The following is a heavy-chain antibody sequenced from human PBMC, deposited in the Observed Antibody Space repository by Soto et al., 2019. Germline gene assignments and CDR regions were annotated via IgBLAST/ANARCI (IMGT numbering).Heavy chain of an antibody. J-gene: IGHJ4*02. V-gene: IGHV3-11*01. D-gene: IGHD6-6*01. CDR1: GFTFSDYY. CDR2: ISSSSSTK. Sequence: GGSLRLSCAASGFTFSDYYMSWIRQAPGKGLEGVSHISSSSSTKYYTASLKGPLPGSRDYAKDSLYLQMNSLTAGDTAVYYCGRDFWPSIAARVCDHWGQGTVVTVSS. CDR3: GRDFWPSIAARVCDH.